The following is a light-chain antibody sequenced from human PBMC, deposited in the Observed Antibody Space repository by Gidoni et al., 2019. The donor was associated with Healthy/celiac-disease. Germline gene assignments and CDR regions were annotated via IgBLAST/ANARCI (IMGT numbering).Light chain of an antibody. CDR1: RTVSSNF. V-gene: IGKV3-20*01. J-gene: IGKJ2*01. Sequence: EVVLTQSPGTLSLSPGESATLSCRASRTVSSNFLAWYQQKPGQAPRLLIYTASNRATGIPDRFSGSGSGTDFTLTISRLEPEDFAVYFCQQYGSSPRYTFXQXTKVXIK. CDR3: QQYGSSPRYT. CDR2: TAS.